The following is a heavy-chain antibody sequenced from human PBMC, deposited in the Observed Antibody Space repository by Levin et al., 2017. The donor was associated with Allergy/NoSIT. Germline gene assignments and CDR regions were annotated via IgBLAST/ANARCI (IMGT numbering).Heavy chain of an antibody. V-gene: IGHV3-48*03. CDR3: ARQLGNFWSGYNYFEE. CDR2: ISSSGSTI. CDR1: GFTFSSYE. J-gene: IGHJ4*02. D-gene: IGHD3-3*01. Sequence: GESLKISCAASGFTFSSYEMNWVRQAPGKGLEWVSYISSSGSTIYYADSVKGRFTISRDNAKNSLYLQMNSLQAEDTAVYYCARQLGNFWSGYNYFEEWGPGTRGTVSS.